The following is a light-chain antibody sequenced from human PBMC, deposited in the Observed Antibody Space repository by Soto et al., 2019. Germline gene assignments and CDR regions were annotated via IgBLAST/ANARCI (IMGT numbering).Light chain of an antibody. V-gene: IGLV2-14*03. CDR3: SSYTSSSTLV. CDR1: SSDVGGYNY. Sequence: QSVLTQPASVSGSPGQSITISCTGTSSDVGGYNYVSWYQQHPGKAPKLIIYDVSNRPSGVSNHFSGSKSGNTASLTISGLQAEDEADYHCSSYTSSSTLVFGGGTKVTVL. CDR2: DVS. J-gene: IGLJ2*01.